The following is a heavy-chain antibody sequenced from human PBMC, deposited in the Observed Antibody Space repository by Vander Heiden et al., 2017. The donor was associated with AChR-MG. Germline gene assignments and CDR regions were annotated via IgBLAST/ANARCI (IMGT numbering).Heavy chain of an antibody. V-gene: IGHV7-4-1*01. CDR1: GYPFTSYA. CDR3: ARDSYYDSSGYIPWFDP. CDR2: INTNTGNP. J-gene: IGHJ5*02. Sequence: QVQLVQSGSELKKPGASVTVSCMASGYPFTSYAMNWVRQAPGQGLEWMGWINTNTGNPTYAQGFTGRFVFSLDTSVSTAYLQICSLKAEDTAVYYCARDSYYDSSGYIPWFDPWGQGTLVTVSS. D-gene: IGHD3-22*01.